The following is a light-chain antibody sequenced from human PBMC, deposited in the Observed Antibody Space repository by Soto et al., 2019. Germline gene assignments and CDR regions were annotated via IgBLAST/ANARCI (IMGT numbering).Light chain of an antibody. CDR3: QHYVTSPPIT. CDR2: GVS. CDR1: QSVSSSY. V-gene: IGKV3-20*01. J-gene: IGKJ5*01. Sequence: EIVLTQSPGTLSLSPGERATLSCRASQSVSSSYLAWYQQKPGQAPRLLIYGVSSRATGIPYRFSGSGSGTAFTLTISRLEPEDFAVYYCQHYVTSPPITFGQGTRLEIK.